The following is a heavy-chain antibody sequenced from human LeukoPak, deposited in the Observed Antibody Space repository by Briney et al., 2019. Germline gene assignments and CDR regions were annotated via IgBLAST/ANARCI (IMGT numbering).Heavy chain of an antibody. J-gene: IGHJ4*02. CDR2: IKQDGSEK. CDR3: ARQRRYCSGDNCYQRTFDY. V-gene: IGHV3-7*01. CDR1: GFIFNNYW. Sequence: PGGSLRLSCAASGFIFNNYWISWVRQAPGEGLEWVAHIKQDGSEKYYVDSVKGRFTISRDNTKNSLYLQMNSLRAEDTAVYYCARQRRYCSGDNCYQRTFDYWGQGTLVTVSS. D-gene: IGHD2-15*01.